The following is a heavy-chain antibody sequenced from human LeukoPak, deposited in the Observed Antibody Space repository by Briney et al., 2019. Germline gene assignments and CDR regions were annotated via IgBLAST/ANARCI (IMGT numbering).Heavy chain of an antibody. CDR3: ARGRYSAGDNWFDP. CDR1: GGSISSGGYY. J-gene: IGHJ5*02. V-gene: IGHV4-31*03. D-gene: IGHD3-9*01. CDR2: ISYSGRT. Sequence: SETLSLTCTVSGGSISSGGYYWSWIRQHPGKGLEWIGYISYSGRTYYSPSLKSRLTISVDTSKTQFSLKLSSVTAADTAVYYCARGRYSAGDNWFDPWGQGTLVTVSS.